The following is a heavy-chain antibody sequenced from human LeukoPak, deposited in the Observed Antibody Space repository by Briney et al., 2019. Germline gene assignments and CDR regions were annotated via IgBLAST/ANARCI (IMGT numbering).Heavy chain of an antibody. CDR1: GYTFTSYA. D-gene: IGHD3-10*01. CDR2: INAGNGNT. J-gene: IGHJ4*02. Sequence: ASVKVSCKASGYTFTSYAMHWVRQAPGQRLEWMGWINAGNGNTKYSQKFQGRVTITRDTSASTAYMELSSLRSEDTAVYYCAREPPLWCGVFDYWGQGTLVTVSS. V-gene: IGHV1-3*01. CDR3: AREPPLWCGVFDY.